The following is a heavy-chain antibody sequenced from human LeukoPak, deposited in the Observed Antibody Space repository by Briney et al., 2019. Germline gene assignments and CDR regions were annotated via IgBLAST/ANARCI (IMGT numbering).Heavy chain of an antibody. J-gene: IGHJ6*02. V-gene: IGHV5-51*01. CDR1: GYSFTSYW. CDR3: ARHIEYYYDSSGYYYYYYGMDV. Sequence: GESLKISCKGSGYSFTSYWIGWVRQMPGKGLEWMGIIYPGDSDTRYSPSFQGQVTISADKSISTAYLQWSGLKASDTAMYYCARHIEYYYDSSGYYYYYYGMDVWGQGTTVTVSS. CDR2: IYPGDSDT. D-gene: IGHD3-22*01.